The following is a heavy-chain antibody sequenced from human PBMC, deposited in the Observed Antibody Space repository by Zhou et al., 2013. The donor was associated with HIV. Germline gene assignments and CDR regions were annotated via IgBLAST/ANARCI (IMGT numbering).Heavy chain of an antibody. CDR1: GGTFSSYA. Sequence: QVQLVQSGAEVKKPGSSVKVSCKASGGTFSSYAISWVRQAPGQGLEWMGGIIPIFDTTNYAQKFQGRVTITTDESTSTAYMELSSLRSEDTAVYYCARVVGEYQLLYDYWGQGTLVTVSS. CDR3: ARVVGEYQLLYDY. D-gene: IGHD2-2*02. J-gene: IGHJ4*02. CDR2: IIPIFDTT. V-gene: IGHV1-69*05.